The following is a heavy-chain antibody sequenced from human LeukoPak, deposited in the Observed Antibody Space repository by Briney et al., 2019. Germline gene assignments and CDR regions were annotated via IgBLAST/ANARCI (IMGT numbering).Heavy chain of an antibody. CDR3: VRGYGDQFDY. CDR2: IDSGSRTI. CDR1: GFSFSSYS. V-gene: IGHV3-48*02. J-gene: IGHJ4*02. Sequence: PGGSLRLSCAASGFSFSSYSMNWVRQAPGEGREWVSYIDSGSRTIYYADSVKGRFTISRDNAKNSLYLQMNSLRDEDTAVYYCVRGYGDQFDYWGQGTLVTVSS. D-gene: IGHD4-17*01.